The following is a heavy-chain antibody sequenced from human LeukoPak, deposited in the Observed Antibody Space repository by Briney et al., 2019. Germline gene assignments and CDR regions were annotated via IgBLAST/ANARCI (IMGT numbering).Heavy chain of an antibody. CDR1: GYTFTGYY. CDR2: INPNSGGT. Sequence: ASVKVSCKASGYTFTGYYMHWVRQAPGQGLEWMGRINPNSGGTNYAQKFQGRVTMIRDTSISTAYMELSRLRSDDTAVYYCARDLYDSSGYKFDYWGQGTLVTVSS. V-gene: IGHV1-2*06. D-gene: IGHD3-22*01. J-gene: IGHJ4*02. CDR3: ARDLYDSSGYKFDY.